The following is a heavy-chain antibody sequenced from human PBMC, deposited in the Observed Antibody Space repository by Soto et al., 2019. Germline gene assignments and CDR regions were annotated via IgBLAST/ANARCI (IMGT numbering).Heavy chain of an antibody. CDR1: GFTFSSYA. J-gene: IGHJ6*02. Sequence: QVQLVESGGGVVQPGRSLRLSCAASGFTFSSYAMHWVRQAPGRGREWVAVISYDGSNKYYADSVKGRFTISRDNSKNTLYLQMNSLRAEDTAVYYCARDSIAVLGGMDVWGQGTTVTVSS. V-gene: IGHV3-30-3*01. D-gene: IGHD6-19*01. CDR3: ARDSIAVLGGMDV. CDR2: ISYDGSNK.